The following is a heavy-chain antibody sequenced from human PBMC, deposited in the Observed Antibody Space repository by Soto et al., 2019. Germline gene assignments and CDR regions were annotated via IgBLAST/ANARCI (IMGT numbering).Heavy chain of an antibody. D-gene: IGHD5-18*01. V-gene: IGHV4-59*01. J-gene: IGHJ4*02. Sequence: PSETLSLTCTVSGGSISSYYWSWIRQPPGKGLEWIGYIYYSGSTNYNPSLKSRVTISVGTSKNQFSLKLSSVTAADTAVYYCARVDTAMVTPDYWGQGTLVTVSS. CDR2: IYYSGST. CDR1: GGSISSYY. CDR3: ARVDTAMVTPDY.